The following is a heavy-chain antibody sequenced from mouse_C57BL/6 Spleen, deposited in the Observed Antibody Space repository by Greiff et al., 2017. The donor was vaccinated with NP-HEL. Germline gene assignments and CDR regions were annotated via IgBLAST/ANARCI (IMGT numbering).Heavy chain of an antibody. CDR1: GYTFTSYW. Sequence: QVQLQQPGAELVKPGASVKLSCKASGYTFTSYWMNWVKQRPGQGLEWIGMIHPNSGSTNYNEKLKSKATLTVAKSSSTAYMQLSSLTSEDSAVYYCARITTVVAEGDYWGQGTSVTVSS. V-gene: IGHV1-64*01. CDR2: IHPNSGST. CDR3: ARITTVVAEGDY. J-gene: IGHJ4*01. D-gene: IGHD1-1*01.